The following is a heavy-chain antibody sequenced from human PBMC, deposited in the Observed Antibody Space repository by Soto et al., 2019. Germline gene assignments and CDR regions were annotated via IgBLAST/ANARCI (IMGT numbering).Heavy chain of an antibody. D-gene: IGHD3-3*01. CDR2: ISYDGSNK. Sequence: VQLVESGGGLVQPGGSLRLSCAASGFTFSSYYMSWVRQAQGKGLEWVAVISYDGSNKYYADSVKGRFTISRDNSKNTLYLQMNSLRAEDTAVYYCARGRTPHDFWSGNYYYYGMDVWGQGTTVTVSS. J-gene: IGHJ6*02. CDR1: GFTFSSYY. CDR3: ARGRTPHDFWSGNYYYYGMDV. V-gene: IGHV3-30-3*01.